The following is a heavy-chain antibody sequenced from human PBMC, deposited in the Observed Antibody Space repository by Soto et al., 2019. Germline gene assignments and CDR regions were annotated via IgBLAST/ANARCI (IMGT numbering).Heavy chain of an antibody. D-gene: IGHD1-26*01. J-gene: IGHJ5*02. Sequence: ASVKVSCKASGYTFTSYYMHWVRQAPGQGLEWMGIINPSGGSTSYAQKFQGRVTMTRDTSTSTVYMELSSLRSEDTAVYYCARGGIGTPTKTTTQMNWFDPWGQGTLVTVSS. CDR2: INPSGGST. CDR3: ARGGIGTPTKTTTQMNWFDP. V-gene: IGHV1-46*01. CDR1: GYTFTSYY.